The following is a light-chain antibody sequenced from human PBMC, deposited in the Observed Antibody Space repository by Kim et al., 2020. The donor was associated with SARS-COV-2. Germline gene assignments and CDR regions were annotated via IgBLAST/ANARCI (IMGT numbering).Light chain of an antibody. CDR3: QVWDSSSDQGV. CDR2: DDS. J-gene: IGLJ3*02. CDR1: NIGSKS. V-gene: IGLV3-21*03. Sequence: APGKTARITGGGNNIGSKSVHRDQQEPGQGPVLVIHDDSGRPSGIPERFSVSNSGNAATLTISRVEAGDEADYYCQVWDSSSDQGVFGGGTKLTVL.